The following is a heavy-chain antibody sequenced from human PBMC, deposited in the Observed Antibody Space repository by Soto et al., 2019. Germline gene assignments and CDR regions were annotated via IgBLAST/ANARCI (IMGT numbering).Heavy chain of an antibody. D-gene: IGHD2-15*01. V-gene: IGHV4-34*01. CDR1: GGSFSGYY. CDR2: INHSGST. J-gene: IGHJ6*02. Sequence: PSETLSLTCAVYGGSFSGYYWTWIRQPPGTGLEWIGEINHSGSTNYNPSLKSRVTISVDTSKNQFSLKLSSVTAADTAVYYCARGDDIDGEDYYYYGMDVWGQGTTVTVFS. CDR3: ARGDDIDGEDYYYYGMDV.